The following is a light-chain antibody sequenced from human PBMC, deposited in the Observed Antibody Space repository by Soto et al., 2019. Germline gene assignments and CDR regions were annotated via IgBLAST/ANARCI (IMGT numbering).Light chain of an antibody. CDR3: QQYVSSPPYT. CDR2: GAS. V-gene: IGKV3-20*01. Sequence: EIVLTQSPGTLSLSPGERATLSCRASQSVSSNYLSWYQQKPGQAPRLLIFGASSRATGIPDRFSGSGSGTDFTLIISRLEPEDFVVYYYQQYVSSPPYTFGRGTKLEIK. CDR1: QSVSSNY. J-gene: IGKJ2*01.